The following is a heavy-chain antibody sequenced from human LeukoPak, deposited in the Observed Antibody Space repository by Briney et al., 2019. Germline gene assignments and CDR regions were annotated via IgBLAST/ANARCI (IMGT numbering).Heavy chain of an antibody. D-gene: IGHD2-2*01. CDR2: NNPNSVGP. V-gene: IGHV1-2*02. CDR3: ARAHQYCSSTSCYWKYYFDY. CDR1: RYTFTGYY. Sequence: ASVKVSCKASRYTFTGYYMQWVRQAPGQGLEWMGWNNPNSVGPNYPLKLQGRDTMTRDTSISTAYMKLSRLRSDDTAVYYCARAHQYCSSTSCYWKYYFDYWGQGTLVTVSS. J-gene: IGHJ4*02.